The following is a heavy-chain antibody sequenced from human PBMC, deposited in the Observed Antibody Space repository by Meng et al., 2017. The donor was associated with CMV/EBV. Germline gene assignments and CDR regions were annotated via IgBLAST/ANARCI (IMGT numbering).Heavy chain of an antibody. D-gene: IGHD4-11*01. Sequence: ASVKVSCKASGYTFTGYYMHWVRQAPGQGLEWMGWISAYNGNTNYAQKLQGRVTMTTDTSTSTAYMELRSLRSDDTAVYYCARGPSGPVTPVDYWGQGTLVTVSS. CDR2: ISAYNGNT. CDR3: ARGPSGPVTPVDY. V-gene: IGHV1-18*04. J-gene: IGHJ4*02. CDR1: GYTFTGYY.